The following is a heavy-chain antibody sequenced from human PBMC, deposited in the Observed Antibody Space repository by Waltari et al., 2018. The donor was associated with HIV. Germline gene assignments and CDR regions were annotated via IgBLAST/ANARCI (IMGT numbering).Heavy chain of an antibody. J-gene: IGHJ6*02. Sequence: QVQLQQSGPGLVKPSQTLSLTCAISGDSVSSNSAAWTWLRQSPSRGLEWLGRTYYRSKWYNDYAVSVKGRITINPDTSKNQFSLQLNSVTPEDTAVYYCVRDWWKDAYYYSGMDVWGQGTTVTVSS. CDR2: TYYRSKWYN. CDR1: GDSVSSNSAA. D-gene: IGHD1-1*01. CDR3: VRDWWKDAYYYSGMDV. V-gene: IGHV6-1*01.